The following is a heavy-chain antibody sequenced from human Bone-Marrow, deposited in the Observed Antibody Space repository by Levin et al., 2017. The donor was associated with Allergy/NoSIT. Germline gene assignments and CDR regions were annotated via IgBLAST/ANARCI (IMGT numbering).Heavy chain of an antibody. J-gene: IGHJ4*02. CDR1: GFTFSDYY. V-gene: IGHV3-11*01. CDR3: ARVGVVGAPFPFDT. CDR2: ITSSFSAI. D-gene: IGHD1-26*01. Sequence: PGGSLRLSCAASGFTFSDYYMSWIRQAPGKGLEWVSYITSSFSAIYYADSVRGRFTISRDNAKNSLFLQMNSLRAEDTAVYYCARVGVVGAPFPFDTWGQGTLVTVSS.